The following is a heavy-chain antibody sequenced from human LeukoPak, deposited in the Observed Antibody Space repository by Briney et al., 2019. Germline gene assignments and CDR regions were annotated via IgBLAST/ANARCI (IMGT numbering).Heavy chain of an antibody. J-gene: IGHJ4*02. D-gene: IGHD3-16*02. V-gene: IGHV3-48*01. Sequence: PGGSLRLACAVSGLNFNEYSMNWVRQAPGKGLEWVSYISSRSRPIYYADSVKGRFTISRDNAANSVYLEMNNLRAEDTAVYYCASQSGDYDDVWGSYRYYFDNWGQGTLVIGSS. CDR2: ISSRSRPI. CDR3: ASQSGDYDDVWGSYRYYFDN. CDR1: GLNFNEYS.